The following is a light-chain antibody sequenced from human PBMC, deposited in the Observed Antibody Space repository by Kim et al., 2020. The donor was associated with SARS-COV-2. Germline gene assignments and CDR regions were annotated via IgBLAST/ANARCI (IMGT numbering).Light chain of an antibody. Sequence: QLVLTQPPSVSGAPGQRVTISCTGGRFNIGGRFDVHWYQHLPGAVPKLLIYNNNNRPSGVPERFSGSKSGTSASLAITGLQAEDEAVYYCQSYDSSLSASVFGGGTQLTVL. V-gene: IGLV1-40*01. CDR2: NNN. CDR3: QSYDSSLSASV. J-gene: IGLJ7*01. CDR1: RFNIGGRFD.